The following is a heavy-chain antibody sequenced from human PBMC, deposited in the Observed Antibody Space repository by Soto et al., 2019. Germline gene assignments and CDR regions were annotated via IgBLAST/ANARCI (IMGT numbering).Heavy chain of an antibody. CDR3: ARSGWVVRAPEYYFDY. D-gene: IGHD3-10*01. CDR1: GYTFTSYA. J-gene: IGHJ4*02. Sequence: ASVKVSCKASGYTFTSYAMHWVRQAPGQRLEWMGWINAGNGNTKYSQKFQGRVTITRDTSASTAYMELSSLRSEDTAVYYCARSGWVVRAPEYYFDYWGQGTLVTVSS. V-gene: IGHV1-3*01. CDR2: INAGNGNT.